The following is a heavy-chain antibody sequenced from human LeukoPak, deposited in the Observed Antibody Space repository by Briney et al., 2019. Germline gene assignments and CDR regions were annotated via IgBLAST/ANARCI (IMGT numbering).Heavy chain of an antibody. Sequence: PSETLSLTCAVYGGSFSGYYWSWTRQHPGKGLEWIGYIYYSGSTYYNPSLKSRVTISVDTSKNQFSLKLSSVTAADTAVYYCARKQQLGAWFDPWGQGTLVTVSS. J-gene: IGHJ5*02. CDR2: IYYSGST. CDR1: GGSFSGYY. CDR3: ARKQQLGAWFDP. V-gene: IGHV4-31*11. D-gene: IGHD6-13*01.